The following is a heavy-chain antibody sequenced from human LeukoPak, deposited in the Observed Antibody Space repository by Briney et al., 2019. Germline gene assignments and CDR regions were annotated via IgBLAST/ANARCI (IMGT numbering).Heavy chain of an antibody. V-gene: IGHV3-9*01. CDR3: AKGMRRLVVITTAYFDY. CDR1: GFTFDDYA. Sequence: SLRLSRAASGFTFDDYAMHWVRQAPGKGLEWVSGISWNSGSIGYADSVKGRFTISRDNAKNSLYLQMNSLRAEDTALYYCAKGMRRLVVITTAYFDYWGQGTLVTVSS. D-gene: IGHD3-22*01. J-gene: IGHJ4*02. CDR2: ISWNSGSI.